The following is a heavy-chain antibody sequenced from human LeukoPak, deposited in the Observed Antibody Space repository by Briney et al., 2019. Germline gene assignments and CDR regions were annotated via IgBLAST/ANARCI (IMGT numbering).Heavy chain of an antibody. D-gene: IGHD4-17*01. CDR3: TKLYGDGAHWYYYYGMDV. V-gene: IGHV3-23*01. CDR2: IWGSGTSTHSAISGSDGDT. CDR1: GFTFGSYA. Sequence: GGSLRLSCAASGFTFGSYAMSWVRQAPGKGLEWVSAIWGSGTSTHSAISGSDGDTYYADSAKGRFTISRDNSKYTLYLQMNSLKTEDTAVYYCTKLYGDGAHWYYYYGMDVWGQGTTVTVSS. J-gene: IGHJ6*02.